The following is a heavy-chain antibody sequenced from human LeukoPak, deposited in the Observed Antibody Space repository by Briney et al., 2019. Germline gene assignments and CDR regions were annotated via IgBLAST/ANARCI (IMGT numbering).Heavy chain of an antibody. V-gene: IGHV1-18*01. D-gene: IGHD3-10*01. J-gene: IGHJ5*02. CDR3: ARVPFDEVDGSGSSPSNWFDP. CDR1: GYTFTSYG. Sequence: ASVKVSCKASGYTFTSYGISWVRQAPGQGLEWMGWISAYSGNTNYAQKLQGRVTMTTDTSTSTAYMELRSLRSDDTAVYYCARVPFDEVDGSGSSPSNWFDPWGQGTLVTVSS. CDR2: ISAYSGNT.